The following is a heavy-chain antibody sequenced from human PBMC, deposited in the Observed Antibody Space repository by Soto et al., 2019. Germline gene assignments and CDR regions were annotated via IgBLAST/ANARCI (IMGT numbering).Heavy chain of an antibody. CDR3: VSDETQLERRPSYGKDV. CDR1: GFTFSHYG. D-gene: IGHD1-1*01. Sequence: QMQLEESGGGVVQPGRSLRLSCVASGFTFSHYGMHWVRQAPGTVLEWVAVIWHHGGNKYYADSVKGRFTISRDNARNALYLQMDSLRGDDTCVYYCVSDETQLERRPSYGKDVWGRGTTVIVSS. CDR2: IWHHGGNK. V-gene: IGHV3-33*01. J-gene: IGHJ6*02.